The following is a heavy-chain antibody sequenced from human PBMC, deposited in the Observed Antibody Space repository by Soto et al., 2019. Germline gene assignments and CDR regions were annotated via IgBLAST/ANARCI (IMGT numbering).Heavy chain of an antibody. CDR2: ISSSSSTI. V-gene: IGHV3-48*01. CDR1: RFAFRCYS. Sequence: GGCLKLSCAAYRFAFRCYSLNWVRQAPRKGLEWVSYISSSSSTIYYADSVKGRFTISRDNAKNSLYLQMNSLRAEDTAVYYCARDLNLGSFDYWGQGT. CDR3: ARDLNLGSFDY. J-gene: IGHJ4*02.